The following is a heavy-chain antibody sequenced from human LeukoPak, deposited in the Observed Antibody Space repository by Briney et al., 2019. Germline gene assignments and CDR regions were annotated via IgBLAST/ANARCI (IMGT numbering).Heavy chain of an antibody. CDR3: ARQEGSGSYYGINDAFDI. D-gene: IGHD1-26*01. Sequence: SETLSLTCAVSGYSISSGYYWGWIRQPPGQGLEWTGSIYHSGSTYYNPSLKSRVTKSADTSKNQFSLKLSSVTAADTAVYYCARQEGSGSYYGINDAFDIWGQGTMVTVSS. CDR1: GYSISSGYY. V-gene: IGHV4-38-2*01. CDR2: IYHSGST. J-gene: IGHJ3*02.